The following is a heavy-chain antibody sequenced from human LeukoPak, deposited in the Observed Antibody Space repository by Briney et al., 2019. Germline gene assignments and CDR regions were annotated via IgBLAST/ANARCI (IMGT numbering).Heavy chain of an antibody. V-gene: IGHV3-21*01. J-gene: IGHJ4*02. CDR1: GFTFSSYS. CDR3: ARDPPFIIGTTFFDY. CDR2: ISTSSTYI. Sequence: GGSLRLSCAASGFTFSSYSMNWVRQAPGKGLERVSSISTSSTYIYYADSVKGRFTISRDNAKNSLYLQMNSLRAEDTAVYYCARDPPFIIGTTFFDYWGQGTLVTVSS. D-gene: IGHD1-20*01.